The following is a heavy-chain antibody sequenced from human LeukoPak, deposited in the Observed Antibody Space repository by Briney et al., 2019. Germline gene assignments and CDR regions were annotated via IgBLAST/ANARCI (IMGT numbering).Heavy chain of an antibody. D-gene: IGHD2-21*02. CDR2: INPNSGCT. CDR1: GYTFTSYG. J-gene: IGHJ4*02. V-gene: IGHV1-2*04. Sequence: ASVKVSCKASGYTFTSYGIIWVRQAPGQGLEWMGWINPNSGCTNYAQKFQGWVTMTRDTSISTAYMELSRLRSDQTAVYYCARAAPTYCGGDCYSEYWGQGTLGTVSS. CDR3: ARAAPTYCGGDCYSEY.